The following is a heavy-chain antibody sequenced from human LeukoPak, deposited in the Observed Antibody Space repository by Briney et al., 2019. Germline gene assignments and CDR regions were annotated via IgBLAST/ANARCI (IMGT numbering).Heavy chain of an antibody. D-gene: IGHD3-9*01. Sequence: ASVKVSCKASGYTFTGYYMHWVRQAPGQGLEWMGWINPNSGGTNYAQKFQGRVTMTRDTSISTAYMELSRLRSDDTAVYYCARDYDILGQDNWFDPGAREPWSPSPQ. CDR1: GYTFTGYY. V-gene: IGHV1-2*02. J-gene: IGHJ5*02. CDR3: ARDYDILGQDNWFDP. CDR2: INPNSGGT.